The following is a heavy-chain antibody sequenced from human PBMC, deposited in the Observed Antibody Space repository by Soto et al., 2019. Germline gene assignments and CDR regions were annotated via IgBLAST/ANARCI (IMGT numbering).Heavy chain of an antibody. CDR1: GFTFSSYA. D-gene: IGHD6-25*01. CDR2: ISYDGSNK. V-gene: IGHV3-30-3*01. CDR3: ARDSKLRGRYYHGMDV. J-gene: IGHJ6*02. Sequence: GGSLRLSCAASGFTFSSYAMHWVRQAPGKGLEWVAVISYDGSNKYYADSVKGRFTISRDNSKNTLYLQMNSLRAEDTAVYYSARDSKLRGRYYHGMDVWGQGTTVTVS.